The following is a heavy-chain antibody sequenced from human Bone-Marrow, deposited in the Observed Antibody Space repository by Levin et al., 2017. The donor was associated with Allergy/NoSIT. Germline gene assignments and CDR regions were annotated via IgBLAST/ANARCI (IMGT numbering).Heavy chain of an antibody. CDR2: INPNSGGT. Sequence: GESLKISCKASGYTFTCYYMHWVRQAPGQGLEWMGWINPNSGGTNYAQKFQGRVTMTRDTSISTAYMELSRLRSDDTAVYYCARGLGRMVRGANSQHNNYFDYWGQGTLVTVSS. CDR1: GYTFTCYY. J-gene: IGHJ4*02. CDR3: ARGLGRMVRGANSQHNNYFDY. V-gene: IGHV1-2*02. D-gene: IGHD3-10*01.